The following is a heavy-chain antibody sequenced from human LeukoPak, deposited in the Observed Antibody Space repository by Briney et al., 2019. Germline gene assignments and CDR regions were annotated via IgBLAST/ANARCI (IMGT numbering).Heavy chain of an antibody. J-gene: IGHJ6*02. CDR2: IIPIFGTA. V-gene: IGHV1-69*13. CDR1: GGTFSSYA. Sequence: SVKVSCKASGGTFSSYAISWVRQAPGQGLEWMGGIIPIFGTANYAQKFQGRVTITADESTSTAYMELSSLRSEDTAVYYCARRDRITIFGVVPHPYGMDVWGQGTTVTVSS. CDR3: ARRDRITIFGVVPHPYGMDV. D-gene: IGHD3-3*01.